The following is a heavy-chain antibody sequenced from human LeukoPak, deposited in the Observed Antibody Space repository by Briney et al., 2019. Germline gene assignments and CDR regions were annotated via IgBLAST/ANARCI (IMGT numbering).Heavy chain of an antibody. CDR3: ARGGRCSTTTCHIFDY. D-gene: IGHD2-2*01. J-gene: IGHJ4*02. V-gene: IGHV3-64*01. CDR1: GFTFGPYI. Sequence: GGSLRLSCAASGFTFGPYIMHWVRLAPGKGLEYVSNINGNGDTYYGSSVKDRFTISRDNSKNTVYLQMGSLRAEDMAVYFCARGGRCSTTTCHIFDYWGQGALVTVSS. CDR2: INGNGDT.